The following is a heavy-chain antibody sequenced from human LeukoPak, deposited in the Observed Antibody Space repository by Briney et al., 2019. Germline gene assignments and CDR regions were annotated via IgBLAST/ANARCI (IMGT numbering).Heavy chain of an antibody. Sequence: GGSLRLSCAASGFTFSSYSMNWVRQAPGKGLEWVSYISSSSSTIYYADSVKGRFTISRDNAKNSLYLQMNSLRAEDTAVYYCARDPLSSYGDYEGAHFDYWGQGTLVTVSS. CDR2: ISSSSSTI. D-gene: IGHD4-17*01. CDR3: ARDPLSSYGDYEGAHFDY. CDR1: GFTFSSYS. V-gene: IGHV3-48*01. J-gene: IGHJ4*02.